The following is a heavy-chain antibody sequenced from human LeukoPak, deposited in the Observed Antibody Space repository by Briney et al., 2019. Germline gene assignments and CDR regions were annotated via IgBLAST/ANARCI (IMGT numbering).Heavy chain of an antibody. V-gene: IGHV4-59*01. Sequence: SETLSLTCTVSGGSISSYYWSWIRQPPGKGLEWIGYIYYSGSTNYNPSLKSRVTISVDTSKNQFSLKLSSVTAADTAVYYCARGGVSAAAGTGVPHYYYGMDVWGQGTTVTVSS. CDR2: IYYSGST. CDR3: ARGGVSAAAGTGVPHYYYGMDV. D-gene: IGHD6-13*01. CDR1: GGSISSYY. J-gene: IGHJ6*02.